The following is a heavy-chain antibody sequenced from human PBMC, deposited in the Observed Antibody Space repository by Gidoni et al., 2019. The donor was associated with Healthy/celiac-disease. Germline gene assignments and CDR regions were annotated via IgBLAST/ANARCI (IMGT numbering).Heavy chain of an antibody. Sequence: QFQLVQSGAEVTKPGSSVTVSCKASGYTFTSYGISWVRQAPGQGLEWMGWISDNNDNTNYAQKLQGRVTMTTETYTSTAYMELRSLRSDDTAVDYCARDGIAVAGTLDPIGSDYWGQGTLVTVSS. CDR3: ARDGIAVAGTLDPIGSDY. J-gene: IGHJ4*02. D-gene: IGHD6-19*01. CDR2: ISDNNDNT. V-gene: IGHV1-18*04. CDR1: GYTFTSYG.